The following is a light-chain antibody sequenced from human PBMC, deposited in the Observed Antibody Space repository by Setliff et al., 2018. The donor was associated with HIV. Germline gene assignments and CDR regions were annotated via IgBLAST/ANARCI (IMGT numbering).Light chain of an antibody. J-gene: IGLJ1*01. CDR3: CSYAGSYTSLYV. V-gene: IGLV2-11*01. Sequence: QSALAQPRSVSGSPGQSVTISCTGTSSVVGASNSVSWYQHHPGKAPKVIIYDVSDRPSGVPDRFSGSKSGNTASLTISGLQAEDEADYYCCSYAGSYTSLYVVGTRTKVTVL. CDR1: SSVVGASNS. CDR2: DVS.